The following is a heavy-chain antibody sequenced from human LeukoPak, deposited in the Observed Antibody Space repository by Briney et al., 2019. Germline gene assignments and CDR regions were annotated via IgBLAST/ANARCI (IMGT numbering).Heavy chain of an antibody. D-gene: IGHD3-22*01. Sequence: SETLSLTCAVYGGSFSGYYWSWIRQPPGKGLEWIGEINHSGSTNYNPSLKSRVTISVDTSKSQFFLRVTSVTAADTAVYYCARHSYYYASSGYYYHFDYWGQGTLVTVSS. V-gene: IGHV4-34*01. CDR1: GGSFSGYY. J-gene: IGHJ4*02. CDR3: ARHSYYYASSGYYYHFDY. CDR2: INHSGST.